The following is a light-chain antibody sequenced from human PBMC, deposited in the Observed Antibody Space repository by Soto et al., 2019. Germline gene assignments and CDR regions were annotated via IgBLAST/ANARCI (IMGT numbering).Light chain of an antibody. CDR3: PSADSSGTYQV. CDR2: KDS. CDR1: ALPKQY. V-gene: IGLV3-25*03. J-gene: IGLJ2*01. Sequence: SYELTQPPSVSVSPGQTARITCSGDALPKQYAYWYQQKPGQAPVLVIYKDSERPSGIPERFSGSSSGTTVTLTISGVQAEDEADYYCPSADSSGTYQVFGGGTQLTVL.